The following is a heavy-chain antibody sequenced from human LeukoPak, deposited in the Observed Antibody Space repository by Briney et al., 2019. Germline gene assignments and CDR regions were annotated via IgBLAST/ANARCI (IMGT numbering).Heavy chain of an antibody. CDR3: ARGQTIVGATGDF. Sequence: PSETLSLTCTVSAGSISSSYWSWIRQPPGKGLEWIGEINHSGSTNYNPSLKSRVTISVDTSKNQFSLKLSSVTAADTAVYYCARGQTIVGATGDFWGQGTLVTVSS. CDR1: AGSISSSY. J-gene: IGHJ4*02. D-gene: IGHD1-26*01. CDR2: INHSGST. V-gene: IGHV4-34*01.